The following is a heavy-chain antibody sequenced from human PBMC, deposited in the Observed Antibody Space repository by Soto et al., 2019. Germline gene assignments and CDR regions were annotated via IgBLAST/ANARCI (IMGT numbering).Heavy chain of an antibody. CDR1: GGTFSSYA. CDR2: IIPIFGTA. J-gene: IGHJ4*02. CDR3: ASCSLRSGCYDYYIDY. D-gene: IGHD6-19*01. Sequence: GASVRVSCKASGGTFSSYAISWVRQAPAQGVEWMGGIIPIFGTANYAQKFQGRVTITADESTSTAYMELSSLRSEDTAMYYCASCSLRSGCYDYYIDYWGQGTMVTVSS. V-gene: IGHV1-69*13.